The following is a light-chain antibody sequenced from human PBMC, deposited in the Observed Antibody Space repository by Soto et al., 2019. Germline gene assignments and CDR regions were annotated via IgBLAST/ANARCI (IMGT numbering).Light chain of an antibody. V-gene: IGKV1-39*01. CDR2: TTS. J-gene: IGKJ1*01. CDR3: QQSHTSPWT. Sequence: DIQMTQSPSSLSASVGDRVTIACRASQSISGYLSWYQQKSGKPPTLLIYTTSNLHSGVPSRFSGRGSGADYTLTISNLQPEGFASYYCQQSHTSPWTFGQGTKVDI. CDR1: QSISGY.